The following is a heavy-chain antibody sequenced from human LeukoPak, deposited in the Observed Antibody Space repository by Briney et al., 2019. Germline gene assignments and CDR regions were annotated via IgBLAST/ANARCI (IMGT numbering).Heavy chain of an antibody. V-gene: IGHV4-4*02. CDR1: GGSISSSNW. CDR2: IYHCGST. CDR3: ARVDILTGSALDY. D-gene: IGHD3-9*01. J-gene: IGHJ4*02. Sequence: SGTLSLTCAVSGGSISSSNWWSWVRQPPGKGLEWIGEIYHCGSTNYNPSLKSRVTISVDKSKNQFSLKLSSVTAADTAVYYCARVDILTGSALDYWGQGTLVTVSS.